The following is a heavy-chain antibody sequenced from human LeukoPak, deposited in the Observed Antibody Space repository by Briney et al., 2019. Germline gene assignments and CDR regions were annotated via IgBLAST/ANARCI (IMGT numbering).Heavy chain of an antibody. Sequence: PSETLSLTCAVYGGPFSGYYWSWIRQPPGKGLEWIGEINHSGSTNYNPSLKSRVTISVDTSKNQFSLKLSSVTAADTAVYYCARDQTYYGNDYWGQGTLVTVSS. CDR1: GGPFSGYY. CDR3: ARDQTYYGNDY. J-gene: IGHJ4*02. CDR2: INHSGST. D-gene: IGHD1-26*01. V-gene: IGHV4-34*01.